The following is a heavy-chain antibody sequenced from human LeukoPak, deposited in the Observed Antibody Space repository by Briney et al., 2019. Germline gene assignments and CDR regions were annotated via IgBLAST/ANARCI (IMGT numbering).Heavy chain of an antibody. J-gene: IGHJ4*02. Sequence: SVKVSCKASGGTFSTYAVNWLRQAPGQGLEWMGGIIPLFGTANYAQKFQGRVTITTDESTSTAYMELSSLRSEDTAIYYCARVFARGGEITGSHYYYWGQGTLVTVSS. CDR1: GGTFSTYA. CDR3: ARVFARGGEITGSHYYY. CDR2: IIPLFGTA. D-gene: IGHD1-26*01. V-gene: IGHV1-69*05.